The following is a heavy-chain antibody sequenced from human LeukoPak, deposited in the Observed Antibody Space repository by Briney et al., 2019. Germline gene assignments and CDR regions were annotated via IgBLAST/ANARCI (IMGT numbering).Heavy chain of an antibody. CDR1: GFTFSSYA. V-gene: IGHV3-30*04. CDR2: ISYDGSNK. CDR3: AGAPSTSPGSTPQN. D-gene: IGHD3-10*01. J-gene: IGHJ4*02. Sequence: GGSLRLSCAASGFTFSSYAMHWVRQAPGKGLEWVAVISYDGSNKYYADSVKGRFTISRDNSKNTLYLQMNSLRAEDTAVYYCAGAPSTSPGSTPQNWGQGTLVTVSS.